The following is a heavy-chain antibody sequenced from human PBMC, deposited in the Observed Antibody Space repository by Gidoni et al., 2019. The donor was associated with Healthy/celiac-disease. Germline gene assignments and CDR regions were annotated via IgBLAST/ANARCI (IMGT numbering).Heavy chain of an antibody. Sequence: QLQLVQSGAAVTKPGSSVKVSCQASGRTFRSYAISWVRQATGQGLEWLGGIRPIFGTANYAKKFQGRVTITADESTSTAYMELSSLRSEDTAVYYCAKSSRIGSYLYYFDYWGQGTLVTVSS. D-gene: IGHD1-26*01. CDR1: GRTFRSYA. V-gene: IGHV1-69*01. CDR3: AKSSRIGSYLYYFDY. CDR2: IRPIFGTA. J-gene: IGHJ4*02.